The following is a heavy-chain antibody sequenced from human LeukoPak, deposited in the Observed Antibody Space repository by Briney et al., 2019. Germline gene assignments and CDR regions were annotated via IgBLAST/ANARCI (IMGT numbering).Heavy chain of an antibody. Sequence: SQTLSLTCTVSGGSISSGGYYWSWIRQHPGKGLEWIGYIYYSGSTYYNPSLKSRVAISVDTSKNQFSLKLSSVTAADTAVYYCASPGIAAAGTKAFDIWGQGTMVTVSS. CDR3: ASPGIAAAGTKAFDI. V-gene: IGHV4-31*03. CDR1: GGSISSGGYY. CDR2: IYYSGST. D-gene: IGHD6-13*01. J-gene: IGHJ3*02.